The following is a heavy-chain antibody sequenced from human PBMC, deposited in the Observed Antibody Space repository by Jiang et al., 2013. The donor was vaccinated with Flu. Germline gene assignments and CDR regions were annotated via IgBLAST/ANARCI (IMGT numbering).Heavy chain of an antibody. CDR3: ATDIPMITFGGVIVRDNYYFDC. CDR2: FDPEDGET. CDR1: GYTLTELS. J-gene: IGHJ4*02. D-gene: IGHD3-16*02. Sequence: SGAEVKKPGASVKVSCKVSGYTLTELSMHWVRQAPGKGLEWMGGFDPEDGETIYAQKFRGRVTMTEDTSTDTAYMELSSLRSEDTAVYYCATDIPMITFGGVIVRDNYYFDCWAREPWSPSPQ. V-gene: IGHV1-24*01.